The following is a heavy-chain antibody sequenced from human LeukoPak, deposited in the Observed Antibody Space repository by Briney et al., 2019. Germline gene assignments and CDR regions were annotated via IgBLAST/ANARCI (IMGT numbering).Heavy chain of an antibody. Sequence: GGSLRLSCAASGFTFSSYSMNWVRQAPGKGLEWVSSISSSSTYIYYAESVKGRFTISRDNAKNTLYLQMDSLRVEDTAVYYCAKDNWNYFLIDYWGQGTLVTVSS. D-gene: IGHD1-7*01. CDR2: ISSSSTYI. CDR1: GFTFSSYS. CDR3: AKDNWNYFLIDY. V-gene: IGHV3-21*01. J-gene: IGHJ4*02.